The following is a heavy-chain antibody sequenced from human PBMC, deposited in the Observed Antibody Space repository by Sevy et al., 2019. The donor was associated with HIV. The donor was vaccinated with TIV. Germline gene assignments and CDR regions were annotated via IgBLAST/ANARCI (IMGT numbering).Heavy chain of an antibody. CDR2: INWNGGST. J-gene: IGHJ6*02. CDR1: GVIFDDYG. V-gene: IGHV3-20*04. D-gene: IGHD5-18*01. Sequence: GGSLRLSCAASGVIFDDYGMSWVRQAPGKGLEWVSGINWNGGSTGYADSLKGRFTISRDNAKNSLYLQMNSLRAEDTTLYYCARHGYGYGYHALLDYYCGMDVWGHGTTVTVSS. CDR3: ARHGYGYGYHALLDYYCGMDV.